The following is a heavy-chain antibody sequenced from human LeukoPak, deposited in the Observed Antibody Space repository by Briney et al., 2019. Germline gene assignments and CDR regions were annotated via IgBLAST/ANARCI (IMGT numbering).Heavy chain of an antibody. CDR1: GGSIISSNHY. D-gene: IGHD6-13*01. CDR2: IYYSGST. Sequence: SETLSLTCTVSGGSIISSNHYWGWTRQPPGKGLEWIGYIYYSGSTNYNPSLKSRVTISTDMSKNQFSLKLSSVTAVDTAVYFCARGEYGSSWYYFWGQGTLVAVSS. CDR3: ARGEYGSSWYYF. J-gene: IGHJ4*02. V-gene: IGHV4-61*05.